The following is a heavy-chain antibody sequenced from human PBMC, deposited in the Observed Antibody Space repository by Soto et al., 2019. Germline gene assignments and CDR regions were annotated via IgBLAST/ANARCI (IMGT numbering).Heavy chain of an antibody. V-gene: IGHV1-2*02. D-gene: IGHD3-22*01. CDR2: INPDSGDT. J-gene: IGHJ5*02. CDR1: GYTFTEPY. Sequence: ASLKFSCKASGYTFTEPYRHWVRQAPGQGLEWMGWINPDSGDTNYAQKFQGRVTMTRDTSISTASMDLSRLRSDDTAIYYCARTPFDISGAWGQGALVHVSP. CDR3: ARTPFDISGA.